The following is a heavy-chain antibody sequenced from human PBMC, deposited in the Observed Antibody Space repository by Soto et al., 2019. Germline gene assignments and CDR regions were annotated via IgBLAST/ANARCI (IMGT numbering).Heavy chain of an antibody. CDR1: GYIFTNYG. CDR3: ARDRLVSSGWYILGDYNWFDP. Sequence: VASVKVSCKASGYIFTNYGISWVRQAPGQGLEWMGWISAYNGNTDYAQKLQGRVTMATDTSTSTAYMELRSLRSDDTAVYYCARDRLVSSGWYILGDYNWFDPWGQGTQVTVSS. CDR2: ISAYNGNT. V-gene: IGHV1-18*04. J-gene: IGHJ5*02. D-gene: IGHD6-19*01.